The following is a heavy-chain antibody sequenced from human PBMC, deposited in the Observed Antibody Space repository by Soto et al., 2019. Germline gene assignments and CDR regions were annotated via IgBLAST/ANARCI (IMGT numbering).Heavy chain of an antibody. CDR1: GFTFSSYG. V-gene: IGHV3-33*01. Sequence: GGSLRLSCAASGFTFSSYGMHWVRQAPGKGLEWVAVIWYDGSNKYCADSVKGRFTISRDNSKNTLYLQMNSLRAEDTAVYYCARYMTTVPPDAFDIWGQGTMVTVSS. CDR3: ARYMTTVPPDAFDI. D-gene: IGHD4-17*01. CDR2: IWYDGSNK. J-gene: IGHJ3*02.